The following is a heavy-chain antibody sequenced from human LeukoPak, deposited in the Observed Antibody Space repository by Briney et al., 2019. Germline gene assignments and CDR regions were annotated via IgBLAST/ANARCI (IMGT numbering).Heavy chain of an antibody. D-gene: IGHD5-24*01. Sequence: PGGSLRLSCAASGFTFSSYWMHWVRQAPGKGLVWVSCINSDGSSTSYADSVKGRFTISRDNAKNTLYLQMNSLRAEDTAVYYCAVEMATSPFDYWGQGTLVTVSS. CDR2: INSDGSST. CDR1: GFTFSSYW. V-gene: IGHV3-74*01. J-gene: IGHJ4*02. CDR3: AVEMATSPFDY.